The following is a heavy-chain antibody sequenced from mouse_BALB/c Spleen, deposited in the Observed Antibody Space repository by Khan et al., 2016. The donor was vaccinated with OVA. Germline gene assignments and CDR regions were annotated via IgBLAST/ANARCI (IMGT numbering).Heavy chain of an antibody. CDR3: TISGYGTFAY. D-gene: IGHD2-1*01. CDR2: INPSDGDT. V-gene: IGHV1S81*02. CDR1: GYTFTSYY. Sequence: QGQRKKDGAELVKPGASVKLSCKASGYTFTSYYMYWVKQRPGQGLEWIGEINPSDGDTNFNEKFKSKATLTVDKSSSTVYMQLSSLTSEDSAVSYWTISGYGTFAYWGQGTLVTVS. J-gene: IGHJ3*01.